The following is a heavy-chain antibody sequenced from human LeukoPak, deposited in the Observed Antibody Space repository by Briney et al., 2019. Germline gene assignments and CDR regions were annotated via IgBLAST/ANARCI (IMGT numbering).Heavy chain of an antibody. J-gene: IGHJ4*02. CDR3: AKIVGAPDYFDY. CDR1: GFTFSNYN. CDR2: ISGSGGST. Sequence: GGSLRLSCAASGFTFSNYNMNWVRQAPGKGLEWVSAISGSGGSTYYADSVKGRFTISRDNSKNTLYLQMNSLRAEDTAVYYCAKIVGAPDYFDYWGQGTLVTVSS. V-gene: IGHV3-23*01. D-gene: IGHD1-26*01.